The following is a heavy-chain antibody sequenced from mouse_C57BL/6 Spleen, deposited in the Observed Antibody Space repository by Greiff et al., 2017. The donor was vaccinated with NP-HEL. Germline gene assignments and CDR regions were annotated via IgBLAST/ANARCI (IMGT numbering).Heavy chain of an antibody. V-gene: IGHV1-55*01. J-gene: IGHJ3*01. Sequence: QVQLQQPGAELVKPGASVKMSCKASGYTFTSYWITWVKQRPGQGLEWIGDIYPGSGSPHYNEKFKSKATLTVDTSSSTAYMQLSSLTSEDSAVYYCARSDDSYPFAYWGQGTLVTVSA. CDR2: IYPGSGSP. CDR1: GYTFTSYW. CDR3: ARSDDSYPFAY. D-gene: IGHD2-4*01.